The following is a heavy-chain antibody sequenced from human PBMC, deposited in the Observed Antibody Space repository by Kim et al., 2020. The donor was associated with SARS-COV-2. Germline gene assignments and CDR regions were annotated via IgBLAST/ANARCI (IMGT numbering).Heavy chain of an antibody. J-gene: IGHJ4*02. V-gene: IGHV4-61*01. CDR2: IYYRGNT. D-gene: IGHD6-19*01. CDR1: GDSVSSASYY. Sequence: SETLSLTCTVSGDSVSSASYYWSWIRQPPGKGLEWIGYIYYRGNTIYNPPLKSRVTLSVDTSKNQFSLRLSSVTAADTAVYYCAREQAVGYFDYWGQGTLGTVSS. CDR3: AREQAVGYFDY.